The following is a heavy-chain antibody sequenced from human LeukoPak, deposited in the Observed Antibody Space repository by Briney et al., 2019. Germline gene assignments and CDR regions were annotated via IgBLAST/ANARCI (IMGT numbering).Heavy chain of an antibody. CDR2: ISDSGGKT. D-gene: IGHD6-6*01. V-gene: IGHV3-23*01. J-gene: IGHJ4*02. CDR1: GITLSHYG. Sequence: GGSLRLSCAVPGITLSHYGMSWVRQAPGKGLEWVAGISDSGGKTNYADSVKGRFTISRDNPKNTLYLQMNSLRAEDTAVYYCASRNKLSFDYWGQGTLVTVSS. CDR3: ASRNKLSFDY.